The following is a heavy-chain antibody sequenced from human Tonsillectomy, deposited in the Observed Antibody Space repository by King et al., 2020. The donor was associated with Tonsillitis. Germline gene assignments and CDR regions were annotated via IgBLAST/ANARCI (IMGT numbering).Heavy chain of an antibody. J-gene: IGHJ4*02. CDR3: AKGAHLIGTPNDF. Sequence: VQLVESGGGLVQPGGSLRLSCGASGFTFSSCSMSWVRQTPGKGLEWVSSISYCGTITYYADSVKARFSISRDNSKNHLYLQMNSLRVEDTAVYYCAKGAHLIGTPNDFWGQGTLVTVSS. D-gene: IGHD1-1*01. CDR1: GFTFSSCS. CDR2: ISYCGTIT. V-gene: IGHV3-23*04.